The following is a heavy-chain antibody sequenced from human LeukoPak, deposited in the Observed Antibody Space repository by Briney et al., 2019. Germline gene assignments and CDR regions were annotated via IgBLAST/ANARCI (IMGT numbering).Heavy chain of an antibody. J-gene: IGHJ6*03. CDR1: GDIFNSYS. Sequence: SVKVSCNASGDIFNSYSVSWVRQAPGQGLEWMGGIIPIFGSTNYAQKFQGRVTITTDQSTRTAYMELNSLSSDDTAVYYCARVGRSRGSLPNSYYYMDVWGKGTTVTVYS. CDR2: IIPIFGST. CDR3: ARVGRSRGSLPNSYYYMDV. V-gene: IGHV1-69*05. D-gene: IGHD1-26*01.